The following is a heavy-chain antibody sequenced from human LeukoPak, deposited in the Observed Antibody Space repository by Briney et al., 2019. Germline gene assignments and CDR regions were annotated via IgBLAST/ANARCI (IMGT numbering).Heavy chain of an antibody. CDR2: IYYSGRT. CDR3: ARDDFVSSVHYGMDV. V-gene: IGHV4-39*07. D-gene: IGHD3/OR15-3a*01. Sequence: SETLSLTCTVSGGSISSSSYYWGWIRQPPGKGLEWIGSIYYSGRTYYNPSLKSRVTISVDTSKNQFSLKLSSVTAADTAVYYCARDDFVSSVHYGMDVWGRGTTVTVSS. J-gene: IGHJ6*02. CDR1: GGSISSSSYY.